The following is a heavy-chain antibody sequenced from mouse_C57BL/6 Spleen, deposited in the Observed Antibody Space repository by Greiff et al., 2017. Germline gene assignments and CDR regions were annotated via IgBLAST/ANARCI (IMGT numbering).Heavy chain of an antibody. D-gene: IGHD4-1*01. Sequence: EVKVEESGGGLVQPGGSLKLSCAASGFTFSDYYMYWVRQTPEKRLEWVAYISNGGGSTYYPDTVKGRFTISRDNAKNTLYLQMSRLKSEDTAMYYCARQGWDGYFDYWGQGTTLTVSS. J-gene: IGHJ2*01. CDR3: ARQGWDGYFDY. V-gene: IGHV5-12*01. CDR2: ISNGGGST. CDR1: GFTFSDYY.